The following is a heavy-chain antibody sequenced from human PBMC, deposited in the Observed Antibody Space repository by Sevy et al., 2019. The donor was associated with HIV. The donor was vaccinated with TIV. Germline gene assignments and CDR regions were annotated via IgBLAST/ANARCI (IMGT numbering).Heavy chain of an antibody. CDR3: AREHRADLTVPEAWFDP. V-gene: IGHV1-2*04. CDR2: INPNSDGT. Sequence: ASVNVSCKASGYTFTGYYMHWVRQAPGQGLEWMGWINPNSDGTNYSQKFQGWVTMTRDTSISTAYMELSRLRSDDTAVYYCAREHRADLTVPEAWFDPWGQGTLVTVSS. J-gene: IGHJ5*02. CDR1: GYTFTGYY. D-gene: IGHD4-4*01.